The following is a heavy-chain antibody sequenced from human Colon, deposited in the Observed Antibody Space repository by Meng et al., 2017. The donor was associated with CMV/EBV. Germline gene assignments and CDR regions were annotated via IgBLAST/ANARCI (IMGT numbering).Heavy chain of an antibody. Sequence: ASVKVSCKASGYTFTSYDINWVRQATGQGLEWMGWMNPNSGNTGYAQKFQGRVTMTRNTSISTAYMELSSLRSEDTAVYYCARPNPGSSSWGYAFDLWGQGTMVTVSS. CDR3: ARPNPGSSSWGYAFDL. CDR1: GYTFTSYD. V-gene: IGHV1-8*01. J-gene: IGHJ3*01. D-gene: IGHD6-13*01. CDR2: MNPNSGNT.